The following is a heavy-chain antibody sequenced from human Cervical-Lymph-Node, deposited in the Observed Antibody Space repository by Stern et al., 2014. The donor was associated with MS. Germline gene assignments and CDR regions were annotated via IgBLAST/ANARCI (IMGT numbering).Heavy chain of an antibody. CDR1: GDTFGTYG. Sequence: QMQLVQSGTEVKKPGASVKVSCKASGDTFGTYGVNWVRQAPGQRPEWVGWISGYKGNTNYAQRLQGRVTLTTDTSTTTAYMELRSLRSDDTAVYYCAIMGTNGIDVWGQGTTVTVSS. D-gene: IGHD5-18*01. CDR2: ISGYKGNT. CDR3: AIMGTNGIDV. J-gene: IGHJ6*02. V-gene: IGHV1-18*01.